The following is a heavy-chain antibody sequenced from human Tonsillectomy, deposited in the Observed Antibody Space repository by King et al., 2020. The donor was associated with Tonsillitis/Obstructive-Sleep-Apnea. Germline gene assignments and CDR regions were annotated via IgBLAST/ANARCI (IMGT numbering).Heavy chain of an antibody. CDR1: GFTFSIYA. J-gene: IGHJ6*03. D-gene: IGHD3-22*01. CDR3: AKDSDSSGYYPSNDYYMDV. V-gene: IGHV3-23*04. Sequence: VQLVESGGGLVQPGGSLRLSCAASGFTFSIYAMTWVRRAPGKGLEWVSVISASGGNTYYADSVKGRVTISRDNSKNTLYLQMNSLRAEDTAVYYCAKDSDSSGYYPSNDYYMDVWGKGTTGTVSS. CDR2: ISASGGNT.